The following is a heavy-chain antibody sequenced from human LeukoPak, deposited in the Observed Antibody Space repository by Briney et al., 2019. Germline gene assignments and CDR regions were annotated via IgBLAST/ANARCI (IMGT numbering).Heavy chain of an antibody. CDR3: ARGPYGSGVYYFDY. V-gene: IGHV4-34*01. J-gene: IGHJ4*02. CDR2: INHSGST. CDR1: GGSFSGYY. Sequence: SETLSLTCAVYGGSFSGYYWSWIRQPPGKGLEWIGEINHSGSTNYNPSLKSRVTISVDTSKNQFSLKLSSVTAADTAVYYCARGPYGSGVYYFDYWGQGTLVTVSS. D-gene: IGHD3-10*01.